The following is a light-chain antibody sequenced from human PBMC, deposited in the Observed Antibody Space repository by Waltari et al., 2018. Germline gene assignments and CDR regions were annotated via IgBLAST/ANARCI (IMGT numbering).Light chain of an antibody. CDR3: QQYYDGPRT. J-gene: IGKJ1*01. Sequence: DIQMTQSPSSLSASFGDRFPITCRASQDISNSLAWYQQKLGRAPKLLLHGASRLESGVPSRFSGRGSGTDYTLTISSLQPEDFATYYCQQYYDGPRTFGQGTKVELK. CDR2: GAS. CDR1: QDISNS. V-gene: IGKV1-NL1*01.